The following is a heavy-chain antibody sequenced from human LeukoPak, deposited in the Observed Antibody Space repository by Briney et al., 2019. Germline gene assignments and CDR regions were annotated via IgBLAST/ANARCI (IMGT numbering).Heavy chain of an antibody. J-gene: IGHJ5*02. CDR1: DYSISSGYY. V-gene: IGHV4-38-2*02. CDR3: ARDRPLLGAWSWFDP. D-gene: IGHD3-3*01. CDR2: IYHSGSI. Sequence: SETLPLTCSVSDYSISSGYYWGWIRQPPGKGLEWIGTIYHSGSIYYNPSLKSRVTISVGTSKNQFSLKLSSVTAADTAVYYCARDRPLLGAWSWFDPWGQGTLVTVSS.